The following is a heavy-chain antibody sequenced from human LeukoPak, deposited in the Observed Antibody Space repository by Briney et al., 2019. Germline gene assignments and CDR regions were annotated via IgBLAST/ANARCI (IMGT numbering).Heavy chain of an antibody. J-gene: IGHJ4*02. V-gene: IGHV4-31*03. CDR2: IYYSGST. D-gene: IGHD6-19*01. CDR1: GGSISSGGYY. CDR3: AREGIAVAGGFDY. Sequence: SETLSLTCTVSGGSISSGGYYWSWIRQHPGKGLEWIGYIYYSGSTYYNPSLKSRVTISVDTSKNQFSLKLSSVTAADTAVYYCAREGIAVAGGFDYWGQGTLVTVSS.